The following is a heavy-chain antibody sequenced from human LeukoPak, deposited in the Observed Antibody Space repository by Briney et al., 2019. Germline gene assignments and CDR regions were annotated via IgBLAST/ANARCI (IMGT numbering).Heavy chain of an antibody. V-gene: IGHV4-59*01. J-gene: IGHJ6*02. D-gene: IGHD4-11*01. Sequence: SETLSLTCTVSGGSISSYYWSWIRQPPGKGLEWIGYIYYSGSTNYNPSLKSRVTISVDTSKNQFSLKLSSVTAADTAVYYCARVRLGEGYGMDVWGQGTTVTVSS. CDR3: ARVRLGEGYGMDV. CDR1: GGSISSYY. CDR2: IYYSGST.